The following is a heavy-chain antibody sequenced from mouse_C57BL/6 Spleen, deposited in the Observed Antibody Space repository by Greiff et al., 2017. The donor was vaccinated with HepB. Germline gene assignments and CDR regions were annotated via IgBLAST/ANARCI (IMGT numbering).Heavy chain of an antibody. V-gene: IGHV1-50*01. J-gene: IGHJ4*01. CDR2: IDPSDSYT. CDR3: ARAGSSHYYAMDY. D-gene: IGHD1-1*01. CDR1: GYTFTSYW. Sequence: QVQLQQPGAELVKPGASVKLSCKASGYTFTSYWMQWVKQRPGQGLEWIGEIDPSDSYTNYNQKFKGKATLTVDTSSSTAYMQLSSLTSEDSAVYYCARAGSSHYYAMDYWGQGPSATVSS.